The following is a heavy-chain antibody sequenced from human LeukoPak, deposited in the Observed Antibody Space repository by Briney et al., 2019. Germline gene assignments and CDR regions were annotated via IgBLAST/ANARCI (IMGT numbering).Heavy chain of an antibody. CDR3: AREVFGRDSSGYYFFDY. V-gene: IGHV1-46*01. D-gene: IGHD3-22*01. CDR1: GYTLTSYY. J-gene: IGHJ4*02. Sequence: ASVKVSCKASGYTLTSYYMHWVRQAPGQGLEWMGIINPSGGSTSYAQKFQGRVTMTRDTSTGTVYMELSSLRSEDTAVYYCAREVFGRDSSGYYFFDYWGQGTLVTVSS. CDR2: INPSGGST.